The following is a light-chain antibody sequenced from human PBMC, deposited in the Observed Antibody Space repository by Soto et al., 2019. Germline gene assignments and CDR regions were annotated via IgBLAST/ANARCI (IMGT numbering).Light chain of an antibody. CDR3: SSFTTTYFYV. Sequence: QSALTQPASVSGSLGQSITLSCTGSGGDIGAYNYVSWYQQHPGKAPKLIVYGVTHRPSGVSSRFSASKSAYTASLTISALRAEDEADYYCSSFTTTYFYVFGPGTKLTVL. CDR1: GGDIGAYNY. CDR2: GVT. V-gene: IGLV2-14*01. J-gene: IGLJ1*01.